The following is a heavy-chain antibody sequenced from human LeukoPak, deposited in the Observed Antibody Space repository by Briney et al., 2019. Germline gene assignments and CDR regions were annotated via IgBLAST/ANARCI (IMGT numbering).Heavy chain of an antibody. V-gene: IGHV3-23*01. Sequence: GGSLRLSCAASGFTFSSYAMSWVRQAPGKGLDWVSAISGSGGSTYYADSVKGRFTISRDNSKNTLYLQMNSLRAEDTAVYYCAKLGRGSYYSDYFDYWGQGTLVTVSS. CDR2: ISGSGGST. CDR1: GFTFSSYA. D-gene: IGHD1-26*01. J-gene: IGHJ4*02. CDR3: AKLGRGSYYSDYFDY.